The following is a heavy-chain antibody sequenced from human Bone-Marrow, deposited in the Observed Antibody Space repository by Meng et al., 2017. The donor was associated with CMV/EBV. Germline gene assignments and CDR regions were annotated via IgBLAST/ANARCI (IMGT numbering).Heavy chain of an antibody. V-gene: IGHV1-69*10. CDR2: IIPILGIA. J-gene: IGHJ6*02. Sequence: SVKVSCKASGGTFSSYAISWVRQAPGQGLEWMGGIIPILGIANYAQKFQGRVTITADKSTSTAYMELSGLRSEDTAVYFCARICGSTSCPYYYGMDVWGQGTTVTVSS. D-gene: IGHD2-2*01. CDR3: ARICGSTSCPYYYGMDV. CDR1: GGTFSSYA.